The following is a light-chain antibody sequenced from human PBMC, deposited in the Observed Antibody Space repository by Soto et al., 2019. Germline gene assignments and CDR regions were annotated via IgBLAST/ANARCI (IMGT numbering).Light chain of an antibody. CDR1: QGISNN. Sequence: DIQMTQSPSSLSASVGDRVTITCQASQGISNNLNWYRQKPGRAPEFLIYDASNLRAGVPSRFSGSGSGTDFTFTISSLQPEDIATYYCQQYENLPITFGQGTRLDIK. CDR3: QQYENLPIT. V-gene: IGKV1-33*01. J-gene: IGKJ5*01. CDR2: DAS.